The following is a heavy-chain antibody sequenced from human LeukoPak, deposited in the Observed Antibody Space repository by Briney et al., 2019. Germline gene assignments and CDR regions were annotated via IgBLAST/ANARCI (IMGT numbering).Heavy chain of an antibody. J-gene: IGHJ6*02. D-gene: IGHD5-18*01. CDR1: GFTFSRYW. CDR3: ARGGQTRLDTSLYYYGMDV. CDR2: IWYDGSNK. Sequence: PGGSLRLSCAASGFTFSRYWMYWVRQAPGKGLEWVAVIWYDGSNKYYADSVKGRFTISRDNSKNTLYLQMNSLRAEDTAVYYCARGGQTRLDTSLYYYGMDVWGQGTTVTVSS. V-gene: IGHV3-33*07.